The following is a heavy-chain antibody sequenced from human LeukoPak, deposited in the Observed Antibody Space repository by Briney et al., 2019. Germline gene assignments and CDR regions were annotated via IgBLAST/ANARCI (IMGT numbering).Heavy chain of an antibody. CDR1: GFTFSSYE. CDR2: IYYSGST. Sequence: PGGSLRLSCAASGFTFSSYEMNWVRQPPGKGLEWVGSIYYSGSTYYNPSLKSRVTISVDTSKNQFSLKLSSVTAADTAVYYCARHRYCTNGVCYLVPRAFDPWGQGTLVTVSS. D-gene: IGHD2-8*01. J-gene: IGHJ5*02. CDR3: ARHRYCTNGVCYLVPRAFDP. V-gene: IGHV4-39*01.